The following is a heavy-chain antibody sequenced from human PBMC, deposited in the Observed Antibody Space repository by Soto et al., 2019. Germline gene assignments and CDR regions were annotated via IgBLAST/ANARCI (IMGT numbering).Heavy chain of an antibody. V-gene: IGHV4-31*03. J-gene: IGHJ4*02. CDR1: GGSISSGGYY. CDR2: IYYSGST. D-gene: IGHD2-2*02. CDR3: ARARRYRSDGPKSRAFDY. Sequence: SETLSLTCTVSGGSISSGGYYWSWIRQHPGKGLEWIGYIYYSGSTYYNPSLKSRVTISVDTSKNQFSLKLSSVTAADTAVYYCARARRYRSDGPKSRAFDYWGQGTLVTVSS.